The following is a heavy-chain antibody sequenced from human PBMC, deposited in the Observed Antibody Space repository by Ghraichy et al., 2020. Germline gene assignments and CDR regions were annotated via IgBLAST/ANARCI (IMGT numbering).Heavy chain of an antibody. CDR1: GGSFSGYY. CDR2: INHSGST. V-gene: IGHV4-34*01. Sequence: SETLSLTCAVYGGSFSGYYWSWIRQPPGKGLEWIGEINHSGSTNYNPSLKSRVTISVDTSKNQFSLKLSSVTAADTAVYYCARGHYYYGMDVWGQGTTVTVSS. CDR3: ARGHYYYGMDV. J-gene: IGHJ6*02.